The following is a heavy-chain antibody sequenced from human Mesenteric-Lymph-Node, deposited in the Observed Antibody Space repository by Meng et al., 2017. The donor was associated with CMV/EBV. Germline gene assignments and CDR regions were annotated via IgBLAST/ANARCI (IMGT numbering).Heavy chain of an antibody. CDR2: VYYSGST. J-gene: IGHJ4*02. CDR3: ARDVRSTRYFDY. CDR1: GGSVSSDNYY. D-gene: IGHD2-2*01. V-gene: IGHV4-61*01. Sequence: CTVSGGSVSSDNYYWTWIRQPPGKGPEWIGYVYYSGSTHYNPSLESRVTISVDTSKNQFSLKLTSVTAADTAVYYCARDVRSTRYFDYWGPGTPVTVSS.